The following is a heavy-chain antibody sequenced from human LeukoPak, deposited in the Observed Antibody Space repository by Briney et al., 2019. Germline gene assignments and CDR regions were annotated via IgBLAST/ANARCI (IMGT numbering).Heavy chain of an antibody. CDR3: ARASGWRHDAFDI. CDR2: ISANNNNT. Sequence: ASVKVSCKASGYSFTTYGISWVRQAPGQGLEWMGWISANNNNTDNVQKLQGRVTMTTDTSTSTAYMELRSLRSDDTAVYYCARASGWRHDAFDIWGQGTMVTVSS. CDR1: GYSFTTYG. D-gene: IGHD6-19*01. J-gene: IGHJ3*02. V-gene: IGHV1-18*01.